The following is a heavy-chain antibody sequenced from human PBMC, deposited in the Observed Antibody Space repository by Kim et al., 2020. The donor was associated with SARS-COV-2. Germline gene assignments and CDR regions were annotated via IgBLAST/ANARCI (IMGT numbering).Heavy chain of an antibody. CDR1: GGSFSGYY. Sequence: SETLSLTCAVYGGSFSGYYWSWIRQPPGKGLEWIGEINHSGSTNYNPSLKSRVTISVDTSKNQFSLKLSSVTAADTAVYYCATIENGLKVTAIPSRAFDPWGQGTLVTVSS. CDR3: ATIENGLKVTAIPSRAFDP. D-gene: IGHD2-21*02. CDR2: INHSGST. V-gene: IGHV4-34*01. J-gene: IGHJ5*02.